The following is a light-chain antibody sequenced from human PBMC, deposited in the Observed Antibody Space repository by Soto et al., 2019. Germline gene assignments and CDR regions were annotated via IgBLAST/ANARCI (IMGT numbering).Light chain of an antibody. Sequence: EIVMTQSPSSLSVSPGERATLSCRASQSVTANLAWYQQKPGQAPRLLIYNGVTRATGIPARFTGSGSGREYTLTIISLQSEDVAMYYCQQYTTWPPFTFGPGTKVELK. CDR2: NGV. J-gene: IGKJ3*01. V-gene: IGKV3-15*01. CDR1: QSVTAN. CDR3: QQYTTWPPFT.